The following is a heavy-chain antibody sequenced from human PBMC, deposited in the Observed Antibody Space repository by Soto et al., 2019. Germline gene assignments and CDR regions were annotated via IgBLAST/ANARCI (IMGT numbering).Heavy chain of an antibody. CDR3: ARTTGGRYSIYGMDV. Sequence: SETLSLTCAVYGGSFSGYYWSWIRQPPGKGLEWIGEINHSGSTNYNPSLKSRVTISVDTSKNQFSLKLSSVTAADTAVYYCARTTGGRYSIYGMDVWGQGTTVTVSS. CDR1: GGSFSGYY. V-gene: IGHV4-34*01. D-gene: IGHD6-13*01. J-gene: IGHJ6*02. CDR2: INHSGST.